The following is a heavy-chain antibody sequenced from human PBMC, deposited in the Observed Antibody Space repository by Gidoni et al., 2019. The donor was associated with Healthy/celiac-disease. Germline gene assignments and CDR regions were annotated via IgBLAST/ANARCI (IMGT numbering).Heavy chain of an antibody. Sequence: QVQLVQSGAEVKKPGSSVKVSCKASGGTFRSYALSWVRQAPGQGLEWMGRIIPILGIANYAQKFQGRVTITADKSTSTAYMELSSLRSEDTAVYYCARDLGGTTVTTDSNYWGQGTLVTVSS. CDR1: GGTFRSYA. V-gene: IGHV1-69*04. CDR3: ARDLGGTTVTTDSNY. J-gene: IGHJ4*02. CDR2: IIPILGIA. D-gene: IGHD4-17*01.